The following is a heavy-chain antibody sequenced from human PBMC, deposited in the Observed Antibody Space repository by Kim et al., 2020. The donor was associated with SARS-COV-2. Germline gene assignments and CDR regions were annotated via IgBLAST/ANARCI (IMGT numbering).Heavy chain of an antibody. CDR2: IIDTGNAT. J-gene: IGHJ4*02. D-gene: IGHD6-19*01. CDR1: GFTFSTYA. CDR3: ARGAAVADINYFTS. Sequence: GGSLRLSCAASGFTFSTYAMSWVRQAPGKGLEWVSSIIDTGNATYYADSVRGRFTISRDNSKKTLFLQINSLRGDDTAIYYCARGAAVADINYFTSWGPGTLVTVSS. V-gene: IGHV3-23*01.